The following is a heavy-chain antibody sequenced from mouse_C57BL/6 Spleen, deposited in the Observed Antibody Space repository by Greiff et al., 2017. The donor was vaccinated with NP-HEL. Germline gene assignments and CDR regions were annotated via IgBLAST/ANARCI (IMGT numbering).Heavy chain of an antibody. V-gene: IGHV1-69*01. CDR1: GYTFTSYW. J-gene: IGHJ3*01. Sequence: QVQLQQPGAELVMPGASVKLSCKASGYTFTSYWMPWVKQRPGQGLEWIGEIDPSDSYTNYNQKFKGKSTLTVDKSSSTAYMQLSSLTSEDSAVYYCARWYYGSSYVGFAYWGQGTLVTVSA. CDR3: ARWYYGSSYVGFAY. CDR2: IDPSDSYT. D-gene: IGHD1-1*01.